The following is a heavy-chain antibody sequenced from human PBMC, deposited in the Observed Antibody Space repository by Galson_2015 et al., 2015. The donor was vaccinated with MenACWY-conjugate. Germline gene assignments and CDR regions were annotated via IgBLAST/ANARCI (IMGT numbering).Heavy chain of an antibody. CDR3: ARDQDSGWYRGYYYGMDV. D-gene: IGHD6-19*01. V-gene: IGHV3-48*02. Sequence: SLRLSCAASGFTFSSSSMHWVRQAPGKGLEWVSYISSSSSTIYYADSVKGRFTISRDNAKNSLYLQMNSLRDEDTAVYYCARDQDSGWYRGYYYGMDVWGQGTTFTVSS. CDR2: ISSSSSTI. J-gene: IGHJ6*02. CDR1: GFTFSSSS.